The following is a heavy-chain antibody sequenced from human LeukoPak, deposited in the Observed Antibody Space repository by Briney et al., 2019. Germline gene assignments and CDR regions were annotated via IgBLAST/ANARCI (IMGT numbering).Heavy chain of an antibody. CDR3: SRPGAGFEIKQLGMWFDY. CDR2: ITYDGSNK. D-gene: IGHD6-13*01. CDR1: GFTFISYC. Sequence: GWSLRLSCAASGFTFISYCMHWVRQALGNGLAGVAFITYDGSNKYYADSVKGRFTISRDNSKKTLYLQMNIHSAQEPALHYFSRPGAGFEIKQLGMWFDYWGQGKLVTVSS. V-gene: IGHV3-30*19. J-gene: IGHJ4*02.